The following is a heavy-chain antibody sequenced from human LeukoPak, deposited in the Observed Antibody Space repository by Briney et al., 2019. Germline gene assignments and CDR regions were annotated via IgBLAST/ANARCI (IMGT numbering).Heavy chain of an antibody. CDR2: ISSSSSYI. CDR1: GFTFSSYS. D-gene: IGHD3-22*01. V-gene: IGHV3-21*01. CDR3: ARDLHYYDSSGYYQY. Sequence: GGSLRLSCAASGFTFSSYSMNRVRQAPGKGLEWVSSISSSSSYIYYADSVKGRFTISRDNAKNSLYLQMNSLRAEDTAVYYCARDLHYYDSSGYYQYWGQGTLVTVSS. J-gene: IGHJ4*02.